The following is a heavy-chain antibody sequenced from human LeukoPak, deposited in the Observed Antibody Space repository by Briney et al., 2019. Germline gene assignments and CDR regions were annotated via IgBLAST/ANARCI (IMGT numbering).Heavy chain of an antibody. CDR3: ARRHFNSGSHHFGL. J-gene: IGHJ4*02. D-gene: IGHD3-10*01. CDR2: IKTSEETT. V-gene: IGHV3-11*01. CDR1: GFTFSNYN. Sequence: GGSLRLSCAASGFTFSNYNMGWMRQAPGKGLEWVSYIKTSEETTYYAVSVRGRFTIPRDNAKNSVYLQMDSLSAEDMAVYYCARRHFNSGSHHFGLWGQGTLVTVSS.